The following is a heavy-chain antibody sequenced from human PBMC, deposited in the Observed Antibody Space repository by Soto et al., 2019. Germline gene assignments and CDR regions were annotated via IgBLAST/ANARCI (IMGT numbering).Heavy chain of an antibody. CDR1: GFTFSDYS. V-gene: IGHV3-48*04. CDR3: ARFSSDMEY. J-gene: IGHJ4*02. Sequence: EVQLVESGGGLVQPGGSLRLSCADSGFTFSDYSLNWVRQAPGKGLEWVSYISSSSSTIYYADSAKGRFTISRDNAKKSLYLQMNSLRSEDTAVDYCARFSSDMEYWGQGTLVTVSS. CDR2: ISSSSSTI. D-gene: IGHD6-19*01.